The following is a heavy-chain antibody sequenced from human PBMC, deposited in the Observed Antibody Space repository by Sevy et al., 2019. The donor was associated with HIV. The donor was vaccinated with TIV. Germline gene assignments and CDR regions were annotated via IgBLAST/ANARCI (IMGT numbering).Heavy chain of an antibody. CDR3: AKERGVPWGAYYFDY. D-gene: IGHD1-1*01. CDR1: GFTFSSYA. CDR2: ISGSGYST. V-gene: IGHV3-23*01. J-gene: IGHJ4*02. Sequence: GGSLRLSCAASGFTFSSYAMSWVRQAPGKGLEWVSGISGSGYSTYYADSVKGRFTISRDNSKNTLYLQMNSLGAEDTAVYYCAKERGVPWGAYYFDYWGQGTLVTVSS.